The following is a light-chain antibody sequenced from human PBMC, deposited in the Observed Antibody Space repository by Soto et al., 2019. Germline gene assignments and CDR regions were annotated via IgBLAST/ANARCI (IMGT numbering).Light chain of an antibody. V-gene: IGKV3-20*01. Sequence: EIVLTQSPGTLSLSPGERATLSCRASQSVSSNSLAWYQQIPGQAPRLLIHGASTRAAGIPDRFSGSGSGTDFTLTISRLEPEDFAVYYCQQYGSAPRTFGQGTKVDI. CDR2: GAS. CDR3: QQYGSAPRT. J-gene: IGKJ1*01. CDR1: QSVSSNS.